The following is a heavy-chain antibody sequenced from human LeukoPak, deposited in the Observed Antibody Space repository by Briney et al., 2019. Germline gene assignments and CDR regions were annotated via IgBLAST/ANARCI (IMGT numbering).Heavy chain of an antibody. D-gene: IGHD6-19*01. CDR1: GFTFSSYG. CDR3: ARDDPQWLGDFDL. J-gene: IGHJ2*01. V-gene: IGHV3-33*01. CDR2: IWYDGSNK. Sequence: PGGSLRLSCAASGFTFSSYGMHWVRQAPGKGLEWVAVIWYDGSNKYYADSVKGRFTISRDNSKNTLYLQMNSLRAEDTAVYYRARDDPQWLGDFDLWGRGTLVTVSS.